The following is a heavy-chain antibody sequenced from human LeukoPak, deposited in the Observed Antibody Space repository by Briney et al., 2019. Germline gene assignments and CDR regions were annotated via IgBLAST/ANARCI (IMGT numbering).Heavy chain of an antibody. Sequence: SETLSLTCAVHGGSFSGYYWSWIRQPPGKGLEWIGEINHSGSTNYNPSLKSRVTISVDTSKNQFSLKLSSVTAADTAVYYCARGLRSVDYWGQGTLVTVSS. J-gene: IGHJ4*02. V-gene: IGHV4-34*01. D-gene: IGHD5-24*01. CDR2: INHSGST. CDR1: GGSFSGYY. CDR3: ARGLRSVDY.